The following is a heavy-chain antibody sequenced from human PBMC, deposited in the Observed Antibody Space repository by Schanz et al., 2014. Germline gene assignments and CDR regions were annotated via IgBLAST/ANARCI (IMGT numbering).Heavy chain of an antibody. J-gene: IGHJ3*02. CDR3: AKDVFIGVARGVIISHDAIDI. CDR2: VSASGGGP. V-gene: IGHV3-23*01. Sequence: EVQLLESGGGLVQPGGSLRLSCVASGFTFFGSFAMSWVRQAPGKGLEWVSLVSASGGGPFYADSVKGRFTISRDNSRKTLYLQMNSLRADDTAVYYCAKDVFIGVARGVIISHDAIDIWGQGTKVTVSS. D-gene: IGHD3-10*01. CDR1: GFTFFGSFA.